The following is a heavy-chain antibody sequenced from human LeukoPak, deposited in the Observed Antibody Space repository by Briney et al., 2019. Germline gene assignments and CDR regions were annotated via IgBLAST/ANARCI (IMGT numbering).Heavy chain of an antibody. CDR3: ARVEGDLGYCSSTSCLNFDY. D-gene: IGHD2-2*01. J-gene: IGHJ4*02. CDR1: GYTFTSYG. Sequence: ASVKVSCKASGYTFTSYGISWVRQAPGQGLEWTGWISAYNGNTNCAQKLQGRVTMTTDTSTSTAYMELRSLRSDDTAVYYCARVEGDLGYCSSTSCLNFDYWGQGTLVTVSS. CDR2: ISAYNGNT. V-gene: IGHV1-18*01.